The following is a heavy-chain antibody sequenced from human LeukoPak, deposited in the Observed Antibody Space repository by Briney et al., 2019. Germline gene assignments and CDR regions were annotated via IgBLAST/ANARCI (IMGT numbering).Heavy chain of an antibody. D-gene: IGHD3-10*01. CDR1: AGSISSSNYY. Sequence: SETLSLTCTVSAGSISSSNYYWGWIRQPPGKGLEWIGSIYYSGRTYYNPSLKSRVTISVDTSKKQFSLKLSSVTAADTAVYYCARGRPDGSGSYYKFDPWGQGTLVTVSS. CDR2: IYYSGRT. J-gene: IGHJ5*02. CDR3: ARGRPDGSGSYYKFDP. V-gene: IGHV4-39*01.